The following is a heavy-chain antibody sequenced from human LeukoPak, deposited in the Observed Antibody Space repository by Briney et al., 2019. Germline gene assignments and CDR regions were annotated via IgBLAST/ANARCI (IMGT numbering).Heavy chain of an antibody. J-gene: IGHJ4*02. Sequence: PSETLSLTCTVSGGSISSYYWSWIRQPPGKGLEWIGYIYYSGSTNYNPSLKSRVTMSVDTSKNQFSLKLSSVTAADTAVYYCARSVYYYDSSGYYPYYFDYWGQGTLVTVSS. D-gene: IGHD3-22*01. V-gene: IGHV4-59*12. CDR1: GGSISSYY. CDR2: IYYSGST. CDR3: ARSVYYYDSSGYYPYYFDY.